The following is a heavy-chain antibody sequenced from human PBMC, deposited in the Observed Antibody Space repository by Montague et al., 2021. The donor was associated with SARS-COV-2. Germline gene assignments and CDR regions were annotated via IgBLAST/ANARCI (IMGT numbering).Heavy chain of an antibody. J-gene: IGHJ4*02. CDR3: AREWGSYSGRFDY. CDR1: GDSITSGSYY. Sequence: TLSLTCTVSGDSITSGSYYWNWVRQPAGKGLEWVGRSYNSGSIDYNPSLKSRLTISVDTSKNQFSLKLSSVTAADTAVYFCAREWGSYSGRFDYWGQGALVTVSS. CDR2: SYNSGSI. V-gene: IGHV4-61*02. D-gene: IGHD1-26*01.